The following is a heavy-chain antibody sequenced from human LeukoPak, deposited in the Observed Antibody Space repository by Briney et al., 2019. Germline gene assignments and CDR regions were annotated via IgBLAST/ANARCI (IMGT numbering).Heavy chain of an antibody. CDR1: GVSISSYY. D-gene: IGHD1-26*01. CDR2: IYDSGNT. V-gene: IGHV4-59*01. CDR3: ARVIGSYFDY. Sequence: SETLSLTCTVSGVSISSYYWSWIRQPPGKGLEWIGDIYDSGNTKYNPSLKRRVTISVDTSKNQFSLNLSSVTGADSAVYYCARVIGSYFDYWGQGTLVTVSS. J-gene: IGHJ4*02.